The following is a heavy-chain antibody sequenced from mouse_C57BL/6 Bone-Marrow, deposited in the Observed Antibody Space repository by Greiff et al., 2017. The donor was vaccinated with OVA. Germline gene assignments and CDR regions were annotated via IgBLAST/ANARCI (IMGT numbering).Heavy chain of an antibody. CDR2: ISGGGGNT. CDR3: ARGAHSSTWFAY. V-gene: IGHV5-9*01. Sequence: EVNVVESGGGLVKPGGSLKLSCAASGFTFSSYTMSWVRQTPEKRLEWVATISGGGGNTYYPDSVKGRFTISRDNAKNTLYLQMSSLRSEDTALYYCARGAHSSTWFAYWGQGTLVTVSA. D-gene: IGHD3-1*01. CDR1: GFTFSSYT. J-gene: IGHJ3*01.